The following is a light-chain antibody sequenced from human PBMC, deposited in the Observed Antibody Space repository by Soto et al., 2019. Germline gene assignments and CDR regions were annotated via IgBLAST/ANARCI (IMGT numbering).Light chain of an antibody. CDR1: NSDVGSSVY. CDR2: EVN. CDR3: LSYAGTAYV. Sequence: QSVLTQPASVSGSPGQSISFSCAGSNSDVGSSVYVSWYRQRPGKAPQLIIYEVNKRPSGVPDRFSGSKSGNTASLTVSGLQAEDEADYYCLSYAGTAYVLGTGTKVTVL. V-gene: IGLV2-8*01. J-gene: IGLJ1*01.